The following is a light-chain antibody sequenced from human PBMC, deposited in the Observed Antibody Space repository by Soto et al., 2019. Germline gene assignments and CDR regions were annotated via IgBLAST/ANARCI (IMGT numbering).Light chain of an antibody. CDR2: GAS. Sequence: EIVMTQSPATLSLSPGERATLSCRASQCVSSNLAWYQQKPGQAPRLLIYGASTRATGIPARFSGSGSGTEFTLTISSLQSEDFAVYYCQQYDNWPRTFGQGTKVDI. V-gene: IGKV3-15*01. CDR3: QQYDNWPRT. J-gene: IGKJ1*01. CDR1: QCVSSN.